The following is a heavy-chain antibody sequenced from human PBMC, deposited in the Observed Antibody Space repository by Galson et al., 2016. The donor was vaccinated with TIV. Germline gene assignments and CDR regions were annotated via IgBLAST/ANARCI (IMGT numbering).Heavy chain of an antibody. V-gene: IGHV3-23*01. CDR2: ISAGGGRT. CDR3: AKMDSSGFDYARRFDY. Sequence: SLRLSCAASGFTFSSFAMTWVRQAPGKGLEWVSRISAGGGRTDYADSVKGRFTISRDNPKNTLYLQMSSLRADDTAVYFCAKMDSSGFDYARRFDYWGQGTLVTVSS. CDR1: GFTFSSFA. D-gene: IGHD3-22*01. J-gene: IGHJ4*02.